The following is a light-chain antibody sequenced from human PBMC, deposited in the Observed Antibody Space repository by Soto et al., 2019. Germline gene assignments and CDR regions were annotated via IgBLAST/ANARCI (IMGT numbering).Light chain of an antibody. CDR1: SSDVGGYNY. Sequence: QSALTQPRSVSGSPGQSVTISCTGTSSDVGGYNYVSWYQQHPGKAPKLMIYDVSKRPSGVPDRFSGAKSGNTASLTISGLQAEDEADYYCCSYAGRYRGFGTGAKLTVL. CDR3: CSYAGRYRG. J-gene: IGLJ1*01. V-gene: IGLV2-11*01. CDR2: DVS.